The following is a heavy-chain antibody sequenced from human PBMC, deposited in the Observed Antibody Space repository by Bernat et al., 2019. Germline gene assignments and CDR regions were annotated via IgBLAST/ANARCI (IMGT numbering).Heavy chain of an antibody. D-gene: IGHD2-15*01. J-gene: IGHJ3*02. CDR2: IYYSGST. Sequence: QLQLQESGPGLVKPSETLSLTCTVSGGSISSSSYYWGWIRQPPGKGLEWIGSIYYSGSTYYNPSLKSRVTISVDTSKNQFSLKLSSVTAADTAVYYCARVIVVVVAATGGRNDAFDIWGQGTMVTVSS. CDR3: ARVIVVVVAATGGRNDAFDI. V-gene: IGHV4-39*01. CDR1: GGSISSSSYY.